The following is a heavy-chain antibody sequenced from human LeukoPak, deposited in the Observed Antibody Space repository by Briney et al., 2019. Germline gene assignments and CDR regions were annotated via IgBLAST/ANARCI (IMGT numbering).Heavy chain of an antibody. CDR3: ARDGLRGYYDSSGFFDY. V-gene: IGHV3-21*01. D-gene: IGHD3-22*01. CDR2: ISGSSSFI. CDR1: GFTFSSYN. J-gene: IGHJ4*02. Sequence: GGSLRLSCAASGFTFSSYNMNWVRQAPGKGLEWVSSISGSSSFISYADSVKGRFTISRDNAKNSLYLQMNSLRAEDTAVYYCARDGLRGYYDSSGFFDYWGQGTLVTVSS.